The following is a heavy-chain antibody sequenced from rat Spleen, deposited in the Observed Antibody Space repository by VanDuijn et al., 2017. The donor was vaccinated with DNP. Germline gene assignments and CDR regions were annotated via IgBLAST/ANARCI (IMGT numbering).Heavy chain of an antibody. CDR2: INKDSSTI. CDR1: GFNFNDCW. J-gene: IGHJ2*01. D-gene: IGHD1-11*01. CDR3: EKGPNFGGWNDYFDY. Sequence: EVKLVESGGGLVEPGRSLKLSCAASGFNFNDCWMGWVRQAPGKGLEWIGEINKDSSTIVYSPSLRDKFTISRDNAQNILYLQMNKLGSEDTALYYCEKGPNFGGWNDYFDYWGLGVMVTVSS. V-gene: IGHV4-2*01.